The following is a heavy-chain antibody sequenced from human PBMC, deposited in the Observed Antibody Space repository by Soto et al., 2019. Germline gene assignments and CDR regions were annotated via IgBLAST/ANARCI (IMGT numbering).Heavy chain of an antibody. V-gene: IGHV4-30-2*01. CDR2: IYHSGNN. CDR3: DRVTDR. CDR1: GGSISRGGYS. Sequence: QLQLQESGSGLVKPSQTLSLTCAVSGGSISRGGYSWSWIRQPPGKGLEWIGYIYHSGNNYYNASLESRVTTSEDRNNNQFSLKLSFVTAADTAVYYCDRVTDRWSQGTLVSVAS. J-gene: IGHJ5*02.